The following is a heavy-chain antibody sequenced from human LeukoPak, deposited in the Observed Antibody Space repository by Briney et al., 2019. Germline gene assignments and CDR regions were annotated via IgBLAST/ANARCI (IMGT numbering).Heavy chain of an antibody. CDR2: INHSGST. V-gene: IGHV4-34*01. Sequence: SETLSLTCAVYGGSFSGYYWSWIRQPPGKGLEWIGEINHSGSTNYNPSLKSRVTISVDTSKNQFSLKLSSVTAADTAVYYCARVHLGDFWSGFDYWGQGTLVTVSS. CDR3: ARVHLGDFWSGFDY. D-gene: IGHD3-3*01. CDR1: GGSFSGYY. J-gene: IGHJ4*02.